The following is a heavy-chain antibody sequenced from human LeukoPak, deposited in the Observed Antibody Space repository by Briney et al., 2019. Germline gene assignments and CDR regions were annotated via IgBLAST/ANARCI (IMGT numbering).Heavy chain of an antibody. CDR1: GFTFSTYS. CDR2: ISSSSSYM. D-gene: IGHD3-9*01. CDR3: ARDPSDYDILTGYYNLGAFDI. J-gene: IGHJ3*02. Sequence: GGSLRLSCAASGFTFSTYSMNWVRQAPGKGLEWVSSISSSSSYMYYADSVKGRFTISRDNAKNSLYLQMNSLGAEDTAVYSYARDPSDYDILTGYYNLGAFDIWGQGTMVTVSS. V-gene: IGHV3-21*01.